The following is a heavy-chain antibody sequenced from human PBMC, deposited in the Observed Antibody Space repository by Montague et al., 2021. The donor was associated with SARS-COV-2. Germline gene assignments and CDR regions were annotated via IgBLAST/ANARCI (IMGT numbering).Heavy chain of an antibody. CDR2: IYYSGST. V-gene: IGHV4-39*07. CDR1: GGSISSSSYY. Sequence: SETLSLTCTVSGGSISSSSYYWGWHRQPPGKGLEWIGSIYYSGSTYYNPSLKSRVTISVDTTKNQFSLKLSSVTAADTAVYYCARGWFSPTIVVVIRGPFDYWGQGTLVTVSS. CDR3: ARGWFSPTIVVVIRGPFDY. D-gene: IGHD3-22*01. J-gene: IGHJ4*02.